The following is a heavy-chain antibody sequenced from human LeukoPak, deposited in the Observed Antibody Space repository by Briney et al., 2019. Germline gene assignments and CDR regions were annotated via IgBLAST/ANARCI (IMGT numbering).Heavy chain of an antibody. J-gene: IGHJ6*03. V-gene: IGHV3-64*01. Sequence: PGGSLRLSCAAPGFTFSSYAMHWVRQAPGKGLEYVSAISSNGGSTYYANSVKGRFTISRDTSKNTLYLQMGSLRAEDMAVYYCAKRGYSYEDYYYYYYMDVWGKGTTVTVSS. D-gene: IGHD5-18*01. CDR1: GFTFSSYA. CDR2: ISSNGGST. CDR3: AKRGYSYEDYYYYYYMDV.